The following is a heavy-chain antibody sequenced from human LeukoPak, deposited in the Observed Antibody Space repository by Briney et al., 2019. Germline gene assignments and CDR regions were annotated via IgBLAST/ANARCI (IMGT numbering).Heavy chain of an antibody. CDR1: GFTLSNCW. V-gene: IGHV3-74*01. D-gene: IGHD5-12*01. CDR2: INGDGTTT. Sequence: GGSLRLSCAASGFTLSNCWMYWVRQAPGRGLVWASRINGDGTTTTYADSVKGRFTISRDNAKNTLYLQMNSLRVDDTSVYYCARRGYSGVWGMDVWGQGTTVTVSS. J-gene: IGHJ6*02. CDR3: ARRGYSGVWGMDV.